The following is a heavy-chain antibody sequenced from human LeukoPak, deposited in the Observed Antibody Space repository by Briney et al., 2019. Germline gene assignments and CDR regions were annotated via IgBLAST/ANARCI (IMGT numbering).Heavy chain of an antibody. V-gene: IGHV3-30*02. CDR2: IWYDGSYK. Sequence: PGGSLRLSCAASGFTFRTYGMHWVRQAPGKGLEWVAVIWYDGSYKYYADSVKGRFTISRDNSENTLYLQMSSLRAEDTAVYYCVKDFGIGALGAHFDYWGQGTLVTVSS. CDR1: GFTFRTYG. J-gene: IGHJ4*02. D-gene: IGHD3-10*01. CDR3: VKDFGIGALGAHFDY.